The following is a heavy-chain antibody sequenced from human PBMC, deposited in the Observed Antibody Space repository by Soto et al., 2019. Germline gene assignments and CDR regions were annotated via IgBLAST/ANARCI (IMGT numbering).Heavy chain of an antibody. V-gene: IGHV1-18*01. CDR3: ARDHSDIVVVVAATLPPLDAFDI. CDR1: GYTFTSYG. J-gene: IGHJ3*02. CDR2: ISAYNGNT. D-gene: IGHD2-15*01. Sequence: ASVKVSCKASGYTFTSYGISWVRQAPGQGLEWMGWISAYNGNTNYAQKLQGRVTMTTDTSTSTAYMELRSLRSDDAAVYYCARDHSDIVVVVAATLPPLDAFDIWGQGTMVTVSS.